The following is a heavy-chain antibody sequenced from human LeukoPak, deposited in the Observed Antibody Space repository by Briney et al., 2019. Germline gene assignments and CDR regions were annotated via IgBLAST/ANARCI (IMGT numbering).Heavy chain of an antibody. J-gene: IGHJ4*02. CDR3: ARDWVTYYFDY. Sequence: GGSLRLSCAASGFTFSNAWMSWVRQAPGKGLEWVAVIWYDGSNKYYADSVKGRFTISRDSSKNTLYLQMNSLRAEDTAVYYCARDWVTYYFDYWGQGTLVTVPS. CDR1: GFTFSNAW. D-gene: IGHD4-23*01. V-gene: IGHV3-33*08. CDR2: IWYDGSNK.